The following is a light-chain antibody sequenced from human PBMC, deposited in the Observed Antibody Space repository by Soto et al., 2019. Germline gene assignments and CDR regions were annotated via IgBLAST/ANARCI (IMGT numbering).Light chain of an antibody. J-gene: IGKJ4*01. CDR3: QHYGSSPFT. Sequence: TQSPCTLSASVGDRDTITCRTSQSVTSNYLAWYQQKPGQAPRLLIYGPSSRAIGIPHRFSGSGSGTDFTLTISRLEPEDFAVYYCQHYGSSPFTFGGGTKVDIK. CDR1: QSVTSNY. V-gene: IGKV3-20*01. CDR2: GPS.